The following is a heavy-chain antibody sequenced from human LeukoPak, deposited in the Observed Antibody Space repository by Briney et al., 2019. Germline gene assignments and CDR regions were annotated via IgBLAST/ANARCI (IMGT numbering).Heavy chain of an antibody. V-gene: IGHV4-34*01. CDR3: ARSLRYYYGSGRNWFDP. Sequence: SETLSLTCAVYGGSFSGYYWSWIRQPPGKGLEWIGEINHSGSTNYNPSLKSRVTISVDTSKNQFSLKLSSVTAADTAVYYCARSLRYYYGSGRNWFDPWGQGTLVSVSS. J-gene: IGHJ5*02. CDR1: GGSFSGYY. D-gene: IGHD3-10*01. CDR2: INHSGST.